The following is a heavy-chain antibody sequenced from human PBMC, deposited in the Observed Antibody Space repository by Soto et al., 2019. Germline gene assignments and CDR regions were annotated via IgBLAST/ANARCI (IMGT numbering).Heavy chain of an antibody. CDR2: IYHTEST. J-gene: IGHJ4*02. D-gene: IGHD2-21*02. Sequence: QLQLQESGSGLVKPSQTLSLTCAVSGFSISSGGYSWSWIRQPPGKGLEWIGYIYHTESTYYNPSLRSRVTISVDRSKSQFSLKLSSVTAADTAVYFCASSRLDGVTAVPRYFDYWGQGTLVTVSS. CDR3: ASSRLDGVTAVPRYFDY. V-gene: IGHV4-30-2*01. CDR1: GFSISSGGYS.